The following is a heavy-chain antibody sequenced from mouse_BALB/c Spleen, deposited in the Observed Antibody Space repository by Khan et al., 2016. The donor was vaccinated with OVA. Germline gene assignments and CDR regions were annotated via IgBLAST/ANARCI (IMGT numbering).Heavy chain of an antibody. D-gene: IGHD1-1*02. CDR2: ISTYYGDA. Sequence: VQLQESGAELVRPGVSVKISCKGSGYTFTDYTIHWMKQSHKKSLEWIGIISTYYGDAKYNQKFKDRATMTVDKSSNTAYMELARLTSDDSAIYYCARSFTTMASLYAMDYWGQGTSVTVSS. V-gene: IGHV1S137*01. CDR1: GYTFTDYT. J-gene: IGHJ4*01. CDR3: ARSFTTMASLYAMDY.